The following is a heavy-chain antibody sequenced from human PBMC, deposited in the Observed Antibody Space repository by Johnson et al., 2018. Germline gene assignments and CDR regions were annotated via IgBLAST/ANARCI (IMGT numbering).Heavy chain of an antibody. J-gene: IGHJ6*03. CDR2: INSDGSST. V-gene: IGHV3-74*01. D-gene: IGHD3-22*01. CDR3: ARSATDDSSGYYPYYDYYYMDV. Sequence: VQLQESGGGLVQPGGSLRLSCAASGFTFSSYWMHWVRQAPGKGLVWVSRINSDGSSTSYADSVKGRFTISRDNAKNPLYLQKNSLRAEETAVYYCARSATDDSSGYYPYYDYYYMDVWGKGTTVTVSS. CDR1: GFTFSSYW.